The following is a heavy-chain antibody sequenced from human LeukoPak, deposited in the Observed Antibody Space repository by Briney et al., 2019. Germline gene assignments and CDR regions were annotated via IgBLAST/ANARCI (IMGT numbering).Heavy chain of an antibody. CDR3: ARSPSNLYAFDI. D-gene: IGHD1-7*01. CDR2: ISGSGGST. V-gene: IGHV3-23*01. Sequence: GGSLRLSCAASGFTFSNAWMSWVRQAPGKGLEWVSAISGSGGSTYYADSVKGRFTISRDNSKNSLYLQMNSLRAEDTAVYYCARSPSNLYAFDIWGQGTMVTVSS. J-gene: IGHJ3*02. CDR1: GFTFSNAW.